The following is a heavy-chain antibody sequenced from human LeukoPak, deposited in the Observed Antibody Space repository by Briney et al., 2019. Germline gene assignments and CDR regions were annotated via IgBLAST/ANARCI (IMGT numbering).Heavy chain of an antibody. CDR2: ISYDGSNK. CDR3: ARDRSSLYSSSWYVNWFDP. CDR1: GFTFSSYA. Sequence: GRSLRLSCAASGFTFSSYAMHWDRQAPGKGLEWVAVISYDGSNKYYADSVKGRFTISRDNSKNTLYLQMNSLRAEDTAVYYCARDRSSLYSSSWYVNWFDPWGQGTLVTVSS. J-gene: IGHJ5*02. V-gene: IGHV3-30-3*01. D-gene: IGHD6-13*01.